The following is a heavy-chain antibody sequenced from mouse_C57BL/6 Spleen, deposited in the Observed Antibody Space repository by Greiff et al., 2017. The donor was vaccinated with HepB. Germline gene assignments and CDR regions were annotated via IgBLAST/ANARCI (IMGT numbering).Heavy chain of an antibody. CDR1: GFTFTDYY. Sequence: EVMLVESGGGLVQPGGSLSLSCAASGFTFTDYYMSWVRQPPGKALEWLGFIRNKANGYTTEYSASVKGRFTISRDNSQSILYLQMNALRAEDSATYYCARDRLRSYFDVWGTGTTVTVSS. V-gene: IGHV7-3*01. CDR2: IRNKANGYTT. D-gene: IGHD1-1*01. J-gene: IGHJ1*03. CDR3: ARDRLRSYFDV.